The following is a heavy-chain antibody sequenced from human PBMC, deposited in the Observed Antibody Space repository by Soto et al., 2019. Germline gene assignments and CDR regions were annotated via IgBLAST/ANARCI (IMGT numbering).Heavy chain of an antibody. D-gene: IGHD3-10*01. CDR2: IIPIFGTA. Sequence: SVKVSCKASGGTFSSYAISWVRQAPGQGLEWMGGIIPIFGTANYAQKFQGRVTITADKSTSTAYMELSSLRSEDTAVYYCASYYYGSGSYTYYYYGMDVWGQGTTVTVSS. V-gene: IGHV1-69*06. J-gene: IGHJ6*02. CDR3: ASYYYGSGSYTYYYYGMDV. CDR1: GGTFSSYA.